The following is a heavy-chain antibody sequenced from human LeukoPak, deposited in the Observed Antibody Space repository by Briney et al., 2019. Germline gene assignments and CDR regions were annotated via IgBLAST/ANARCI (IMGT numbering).Heavy chain of an antibody. CDR2: ISYDGSNK. CDR3: ARDIYGYSYGYEFQH. J-gene: IGHJ1*01. CDR1: GFTFSSYA. V-gene: IGHV3-30*04. D-gene: IGHD5-18*01. Sequence: GRSLRLFCAASGFTFSSYAMHWVRQAPGKGLEWVAVISYDGSNKYYADSVKGRFTISRDNSKNTLYLQMNSLRAEDTAVYYCARDIYGYSYGYEFQHWGQGTLVTVSS.